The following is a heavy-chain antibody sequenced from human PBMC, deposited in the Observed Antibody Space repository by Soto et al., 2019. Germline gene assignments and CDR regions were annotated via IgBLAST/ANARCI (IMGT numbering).Heavy chain of an antibody. CDR2: ISSSSSYI. D-gene: IGHD3-22*01. CDR1: GFTFSSYS. J-gene: IGHJ4*02. V-gene: IGHV3-21*01. CDR3: ARAPTYYYDSSGYYYFDY. Sequence: GGFLRLSCAASGFTFSSYSMNWVRQAPGQGLEWVSSISSSSSYIYYADSVKGRFTISRDNAKNSLYLQMNSLRAEDTAVYYCARAPTYYYDSSGYYYFDYWGQGTLVTVSS.